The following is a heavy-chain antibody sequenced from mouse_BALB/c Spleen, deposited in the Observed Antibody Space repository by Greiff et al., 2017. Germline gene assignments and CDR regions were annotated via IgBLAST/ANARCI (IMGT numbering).Heavy chain of an antibody. D-gene: IGHD2-3*01. V-gene: IGHV7-3*02. CDR2: IRNKANGYTT. Sequence: EVQVVESGGGLVQPGGSLRLSCATSGFTFTDYYMSWVRQPPGKALEWLGFIRNKANGYTTEYSASVKGRFTISRDNSQSILYLQMNTLRAEDSATYYCAREGGYDGYPYYFDYWGQGTTLTVSS. J-gene: IGHJ2*01. CDR1: GFTFTDYY. CDR3: AREGGYDGYPYYFDY.